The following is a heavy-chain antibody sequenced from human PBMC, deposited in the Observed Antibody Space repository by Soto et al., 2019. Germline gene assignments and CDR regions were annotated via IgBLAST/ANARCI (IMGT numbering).Heavy chain of an antibody. CDR3: AKPPGALLPFAS. Sequence: EVQLVDSGGGLVQPGGSLRLSCAASGFIFSNYVMSWVRQAPGKGLEWVSSISDSGGTSYYADSVKGRFTISRDNSKNTLYLQMTSLKAEETAIYYCAKPPGALLPFASWGKGPRVPVSS. CDR1: GFIFSNYV. V-gene: IGHV3-23*04. J-gene: IGHJ4*02. D-gene: IGHD1-26*01. CDR2: ISDSGGTS.